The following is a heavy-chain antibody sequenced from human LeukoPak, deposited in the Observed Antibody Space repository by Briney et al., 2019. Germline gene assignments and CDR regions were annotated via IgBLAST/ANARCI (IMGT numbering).Heavy chain of an antibody. CDR2: ISSSGSTI. CDR1: GFTFSSYE. CDR3: ARAPVGPYYFDY. D-gene: IGHD1-26*01. V-gene: IGHV3-48*03. Sequence: GGSLRLSCAASGFTFSSYEMNWVRQAPGKGLEWVSYISSSGSTIYYADSVKGRFTISRDNAKNSLYLQMNSLRAEDTAVYYCARAPVGPYYFDYWGQGTLVTVSS. J-gene: IGHJ4*02.